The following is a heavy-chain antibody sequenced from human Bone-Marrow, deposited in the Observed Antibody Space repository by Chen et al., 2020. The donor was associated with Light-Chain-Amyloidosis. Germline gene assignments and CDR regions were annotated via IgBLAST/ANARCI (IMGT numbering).Heavy chain of an antibody. D-gene: IGHD3-10*01. CDR3: ARERYYGSGKGWFDP. CDR1: GGSISSYY. CDR2: IYYSGST. J-gene: IGHJ5*02. Sequence: QVQLQESGPGLVKPSETLSLTCTVSGGSISSYYWSWIRQPPGKGLEWIGYIYYSGSTHYNPPHKCRVTISVDPSKNQFSRKLSSVTAADTAVYYCARERYYGSGKGWFDPWGQGTLVTVSS. V-gene: IGHV4-59*01.